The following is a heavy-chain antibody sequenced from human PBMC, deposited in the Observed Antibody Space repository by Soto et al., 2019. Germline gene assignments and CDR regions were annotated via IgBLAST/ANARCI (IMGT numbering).Heavy chain of an antibody. Sequence: SVTVSCTAPGGTFSSYAISWVRQAPGQGLEWMGGIIPIFGTANYAQKFQGRVTITADESTSTAYMELSSLRSEDTAVYYCARDNGGGSGYYYYLDYRGQGTLVTVSS. D-gene: IGHD3-22*01. CDR3: ARDNGGGSGYYYYLDY. CDR1: GGTFSSYA. J-gene: IGHJ4*02. CDR2: IIPIFGTA. V-gene: IGHV1-69*13.